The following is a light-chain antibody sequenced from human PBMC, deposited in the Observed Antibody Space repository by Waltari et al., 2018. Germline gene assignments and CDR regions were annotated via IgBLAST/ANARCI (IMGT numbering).Light chain of an antibody. CDR2: LNSDGSP. Sequence: QLVLTQSPSASASLGASVKLTCTLSSGHSSYAIAWPQQQPEKGPRYLMKLNSDGSPSKGDGIPDRFSGSSSGAERYLTISSLQSEDEADYYCQTWGTGIQGVFGGGTKLTVL. CDR1: SGHSSYA. CDR3: QTWGTGIQGV. V-gene: IGLV4-69*01. J-gene: IGLJ3*02.